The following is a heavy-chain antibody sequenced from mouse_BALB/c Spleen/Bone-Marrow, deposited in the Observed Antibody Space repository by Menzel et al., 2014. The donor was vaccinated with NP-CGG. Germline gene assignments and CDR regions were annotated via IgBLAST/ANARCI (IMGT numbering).Heavy chain of an antibody. J-gene: IGHJ2*01. V-gene: IGHV2-2*02. CDR2: IWSGGST. CDR1: GFSLTSYG. CDR3: ARNDGYYYFDY. Sequence: VQRVESGPGLVQPSQSLSTTCTVSGFSLTSYGVHWVRQSPGKGLEWLGVIWSGGSTDYNAAFISRLSISKDNSESQVFFKMNSLQANDTAIYYCARNDGYYYFDYWGQGTTLTVSS. D-gene: IGHD2-3*01.